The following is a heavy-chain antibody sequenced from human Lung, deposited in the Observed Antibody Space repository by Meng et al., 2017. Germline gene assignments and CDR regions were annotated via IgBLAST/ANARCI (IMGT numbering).Heavy chain of an antibody. J-gene: IGHJ4*02. CDR2: INHSAST. CDR3: ARGPTTMAHDFDY. V-gene: IGHV4-34*01. CDR1: GGSFSNYY. D-gene: IGHD4-11*01. Sequence: QVQLRQAGAELLKPSATLPLSCIVFGGSFSNYYWSWIRQPPGKGLEWIGEINHSASTNYNPSLESRATISVDTSQNNLSLKLSSVTAADSAVYYCARGPTTMAHDFDYWGQGTLVTVSS.